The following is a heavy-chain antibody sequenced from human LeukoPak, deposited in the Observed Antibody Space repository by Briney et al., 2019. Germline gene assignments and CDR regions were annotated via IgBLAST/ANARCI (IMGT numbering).Heavy chain of an antibody. CDR1: GFTFSHYW. D-gene: IGHD1-14*01. J-gene: IGHJ4*02. V-gene: IGHV3-7*01. CDR3: ARTTVFDY. CDR2: IKEDGSEK. Sequence: GGSLRLSCAASGFTFSHYWMSWVRQAPGKGLEWVANIKEDGSEKYYVDSVKGRFTISRDNAKNLLYLQVNSLRAEDTAVYYCARTTVFDYWGQGTLVTVSS.